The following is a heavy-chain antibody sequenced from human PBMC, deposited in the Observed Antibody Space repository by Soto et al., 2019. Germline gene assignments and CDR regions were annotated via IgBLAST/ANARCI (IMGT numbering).Heavy chain of an antibody. CDR1: GYTFTNFG. CDR3: ASGGTRIDY. V-gene: IGHV1-18*01. CDR2: ISAYDGKT. J-gene: IGHJ4*02. D-gene: IGHD3-16*01. Sequence: QVQLVQSGAEVKKAGASVKVSCKASGYTFTNFGISWVRKAPGQGLEWMGWISAYDGKTNYAQKFQGRVTMTTDTSRSTAYMEVMMLRFDDTAVYYFASGGTRIDYWGQGTLVTVSS.